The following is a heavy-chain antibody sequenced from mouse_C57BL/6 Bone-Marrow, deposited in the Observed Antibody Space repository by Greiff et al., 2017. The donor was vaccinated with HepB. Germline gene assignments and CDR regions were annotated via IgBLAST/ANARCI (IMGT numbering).Heavy chain of an antibody. CDR2: ISDGGSYT. V-gene: IGHV5-4*03. CDR1: GFTFSSYA. J-gene: IGHJ3*01. CDR3: ARQFFAY. Sequence: EVMLVESGGGLVKPGGSLKLSCAASGFTFSSYAMSWVRQTPEKRLEWVATISDGGSYTYYPDNVKDRFTISRDNAKNNLYLQMSHLKSEDTAMYYCARQFFAYWGQGTLVTVSA.